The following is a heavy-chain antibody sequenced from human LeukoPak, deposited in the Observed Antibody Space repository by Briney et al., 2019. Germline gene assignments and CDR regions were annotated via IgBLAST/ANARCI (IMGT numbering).Heavy chain of an antibody. J-gene: IGHJ6*02. Sequence: GGSLRLSCAASGFTVSSNYMSWVRQAPGKGLEWVSVIYSGGSTYYADSVKGRFTISRDNSKNTLYLQMNSLRAEDTAVYYCARDLGIDYVDYYYYYGMDVWGQGTTVTVSS. CDR2: IYSGGST. CDR3: ARDLGIDYVDYYYYYGMDV. V-gene: IGHV3-53*01. D-gene: IGHD4-17*01. CDR1: GFTVSSNY.